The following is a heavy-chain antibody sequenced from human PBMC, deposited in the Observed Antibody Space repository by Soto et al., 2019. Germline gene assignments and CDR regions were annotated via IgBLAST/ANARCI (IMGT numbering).Heavy chain of an antibody. CDR3: ARERRPRAVAGTYYYYGMDV. V-gene: IGHV3-74*01. J-gene: IGHJ6*02. Sequence: GGSLRLSCAASGFTFSSYWMHWVRQAPGKGLVWVSRINSDGSSTSYADSVKGRFTISRDNAKNTLYLQMNSLRAEDTAVYYCARERRPRAVAGTYYYYGMDVWGQGTTVTVSS. CDR2: INSDGSST. D-gene: IGHD6-19*01. CDR1: GFTFSSYW.